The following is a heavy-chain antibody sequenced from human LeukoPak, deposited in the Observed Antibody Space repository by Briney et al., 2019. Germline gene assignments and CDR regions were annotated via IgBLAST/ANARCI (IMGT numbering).Heavy chain of an antibody. D-gene: IGHD6-13*01. V-gene: IGHV4/OR15-8*02. J-gene: IGHJ4*02. CDR3: ARDGVENSSWYPLDS. CDR1: GGSIRSTNW. CDR2: ISLSGQT. Sequence: SETLSLTCGVSGGSIRSTNWWSWVRQPPGQGLEWIGEISLSGQTNFNPSLNGRVTMSLDESRNQLSLKLTSVTAADTAVYYCARDGVENSSWYPLDSWGPGTLVTVSS.